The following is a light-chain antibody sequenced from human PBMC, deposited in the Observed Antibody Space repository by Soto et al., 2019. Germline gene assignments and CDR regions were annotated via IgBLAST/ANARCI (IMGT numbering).Light chain of an antibody. CDR1: QSVSSN. J-gene: IGKJ4*01. Sequence: EIVMTQSPATLSVSPGERATLSCRASQSVSSNFAWYQQKPGQAPRLLIYGASTRASGIPARVSGSGSGTEFTLTIRGPEAADFAFYYCQQYNNWLPLTFGGGTKVEIK. CDR3: QQYNNWLPLT. V-gene: IGKV3-15*01. CDR2: GAS.